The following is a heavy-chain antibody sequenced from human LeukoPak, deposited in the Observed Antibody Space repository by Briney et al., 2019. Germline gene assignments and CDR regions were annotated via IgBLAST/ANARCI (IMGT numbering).Heavy chain of an antibody. CDR2: IRSKANSYAT. J-gene: IGHJ4*02. D-gene: IGHD2-2*02. CDR3: TSPYTSGDY. Sequence: PGGSLRLSCAASGSTLSGSAMHWVRQASGKGLEWVGRIRSKANSYATAYAASVKGRFTISRDDSKNTAYLQMNSLKTEDTAVYYCTSPYTSGDYWGQGTLVTVSS. CDR1: GSTLSGSA. V-gene: IGHV3-73*01.